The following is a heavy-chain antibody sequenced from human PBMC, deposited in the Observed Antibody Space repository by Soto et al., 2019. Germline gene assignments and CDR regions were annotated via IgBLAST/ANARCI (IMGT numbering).Heavy chain of an antibody. D-gene: IGHD4-17*01. CDR1: GGSISGYY. CDR3: ARDPPDGDSYFDY. J-gene: IGHJ4*02. CDR2: IYYSGTT. Sequence: SETLSLTCAVSGGSISGYYWSWIRQPPGKGLEWIGYIYYSGTTNYNPSLKSRVTMSIDTSRNQFSLKLSSVTAADTAVYYCARDPPDGDSYFDYWGQGTLVTVSS. V-gene: IGHV4-59*01.